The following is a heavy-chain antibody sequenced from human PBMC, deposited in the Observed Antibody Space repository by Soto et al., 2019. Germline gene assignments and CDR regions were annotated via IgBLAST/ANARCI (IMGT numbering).Heavy chain of an antibody. J-gene: IGHJ5*01. D-gene: IGHD3-10*01. Sequence: QITLKESGPTLVRPTQTLTLTCTFSGFSLSTTGVGVGWIRQPPGKALEWLALIYWDDDKRYSPSLKSRITSTKDTSKKEVILTMTNTEPVDTATYYCEQRLRNYGLGRERAYYFGPRCQGTLVTVSS. CDR1: GFSLSTTGVG. CDR3: EQRLRNYGLGRERAYYFGP. V-gene: IGHV2-5*02. CDR2: IYWDDDK.